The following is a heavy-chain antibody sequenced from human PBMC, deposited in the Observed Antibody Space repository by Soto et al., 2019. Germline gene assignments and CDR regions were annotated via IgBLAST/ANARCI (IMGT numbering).Heavy chain of an antibody. CDR1: GGSISSYY. J-gene: IGHJ4*02. CDR2: IYYSGST. D-gene: IGHD4-17*01. CDR3: AKPQTRVISYNN. V-gene: IGHV4-59*01. Sequence: SETLSLTCTVSGGSISSYYWSWIRQPPGKGLEWIGYIYYSGSTNYNPSLKSRVTISVDTSKNQFSLKLSSVTAADTAVYYCAKPQTRVISYNNGGRETLVTVSS.